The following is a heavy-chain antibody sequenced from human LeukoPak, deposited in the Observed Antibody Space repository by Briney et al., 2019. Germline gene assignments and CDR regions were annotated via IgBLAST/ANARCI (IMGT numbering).Heavy chain of an antibody. CDR2: IYTCGST. J-gene: IGHJ4*02. CDR3: ARVPRSIAAVTP. Sequence: SQTLSLTCTVSGGSISSGSYYWSWIRQPAGKGLEWIGRIYTCGSTNYNPSLKSRVTISVDTSKNQFSLKLSSVTAADTAVYYCARVPRSIAAVTPWGQGTLVTVSS. CDR1: GGSISSGSYY. D-gene: IGHD6-13*01. V-gene: IGHV4-61*02.